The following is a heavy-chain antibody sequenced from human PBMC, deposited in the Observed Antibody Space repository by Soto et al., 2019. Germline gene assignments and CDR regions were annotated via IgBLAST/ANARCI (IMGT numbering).Heavy chain of an antibody. J-gene: IGHJ4*02. Sequence: LRLSCAVSGFTFDDNAMHWVRQAPAKGLGWVSGINWKSDIGYADSVKGRFTISRDNAETSLYLQMNSLRAEDTALYYCAISQDRGGRTTFIYWGQGTQVTVSS. CDR1: GFTFDDNA. D-gene: IGHD3-16*01. CDR2: INWKSDI. V-gene: IGHV3-9*01. CDR3: AISQDRGGRTTFIY.